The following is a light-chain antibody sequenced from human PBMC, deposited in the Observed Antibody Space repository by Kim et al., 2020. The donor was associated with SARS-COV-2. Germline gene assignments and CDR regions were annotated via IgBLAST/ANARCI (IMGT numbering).Light chain of an antibody. J-gene: IGLJ3*02. CDR2: GNG. CDR1: SSNIGANYD. V-gene: IGLV1-40*01. CDR3: QSYDSSLSWV. Sequence: GRRVTISSTGNSSNIGANYDVNWYQHLPGTAPNLLIYGNGNRPSGVPDRFSGSKSGTSASLAITGLQAEDEADYYCQSYDSSLSWVFGGGTQLTVL.